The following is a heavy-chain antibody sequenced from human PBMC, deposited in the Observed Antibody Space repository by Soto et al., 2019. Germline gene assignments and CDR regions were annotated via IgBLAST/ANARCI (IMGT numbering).Heavy chain of an antibody. D-gene: IGHD3-10*01. CDR3: AKDSHRITMVRGFDY. J-gene: IGHJ4*02. CDR2: ISWNSGSI. CDR1: GFTFDDYA. V-gene: IGHV3-9*01. Sequence: EVQLVESGGGLVQPGRSLRLSCAASGFTFDDYAMHWVRQAPGKGLEWVSGISWNSGSIGYADSVKGRFTISRDNAKNSLYLQMNSLRAEDTALYYCAKDSHRITMVRGFDYWGQGTLVTVSS.